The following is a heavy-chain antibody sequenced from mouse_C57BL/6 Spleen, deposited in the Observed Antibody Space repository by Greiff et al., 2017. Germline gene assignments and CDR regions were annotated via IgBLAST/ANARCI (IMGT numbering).Heavy chain of an antibody. V-gene: IGHV3-1*01. D-gene: IGHD2-4*01. CDR1: GYSITSGYD. CDR3: ARNYEGWFAY. Sequence: VQLKESGPGMVKPSQSLSLTCTVTGYSITSGYDWHWIRHFPGNKLEWMGYISYSGSTNYNPSLKSRISITHDTSKNHFFLKLNSVTTEDTATYYCARNYEGWFAYWGQGTLVTVSA. CDR2: ISYSGST. J-gene: IGHJ3*01.